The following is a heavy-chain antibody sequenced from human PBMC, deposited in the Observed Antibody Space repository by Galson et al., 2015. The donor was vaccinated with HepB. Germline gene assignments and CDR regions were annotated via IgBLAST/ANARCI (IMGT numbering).Heavy chain of an antibody. CDR1: GFTFSDSA. D-gene: IGHD5-24*01. CDR3: TRQGGRWLHHDAFDI. V-gene: IGHV3-73*01. J-gene: IGHJ3*02. Sequence: SLRLSCAASGFTFSDSAMHWVRQASGKGLEWVGHIKSKENSYATAYAASVKGRFTISRDDSKNTAYLQMNSLKTEDTAVYYCTRQGGRWLHHDAFDIWGQGTMVTVSS. CDR2: IKSKENSYAT.